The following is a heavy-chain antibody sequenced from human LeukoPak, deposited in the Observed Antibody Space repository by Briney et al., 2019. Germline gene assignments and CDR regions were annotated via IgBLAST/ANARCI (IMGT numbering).Heavy chain of an antibody. CDR3: ARYGYGGGFDY. CDR1: GFTFSSYS. Sequence: GGSLRLSCAASGFTFSSYSMNWVRQAPGKGLEWVSSISSGSSYTYFADSVKGRFTISRDNAKNSLYLQVNSLRAEDTAVYYCARYGYGGGFDYWGQGTLVTVSS. D-gene: IGHD5-18*01. CDR2: ISSGSSYT. J-gene: IGHJ4*02. V-gene: IGHV3-21*01.